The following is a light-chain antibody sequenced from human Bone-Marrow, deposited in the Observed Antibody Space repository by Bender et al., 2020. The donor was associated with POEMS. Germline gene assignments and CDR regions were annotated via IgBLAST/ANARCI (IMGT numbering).Light chain of an antibody. CDR2: KDT. CDR1: TLPKQY. V-gene: IGLV3-25*03. Sequence: AARITCSGDTLPKQYAYWYQQKPGQAPLLVIYKDTERPSGVPERFSGSSSGTTVTLTISGVQAEDEADYHCQSTDSSNTVVFGGGTKLTV. J-gene: IGLJ2*01. CDR3: QSTDSSNTVV.